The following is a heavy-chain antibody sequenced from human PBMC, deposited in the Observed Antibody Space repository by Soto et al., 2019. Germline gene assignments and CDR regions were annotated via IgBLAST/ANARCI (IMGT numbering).Heavy chain of an antibody. CDR2: IEYSGST. V-gene: IGHV4-34*01. CDR3: ARAPMVRGGPYDFDH. CDR1: GESFSGHY. J-gene: IGHJ4*02. D-gene: IGHD3-10*01. Sequence: QLQLQQWGGGLLKPSETLSLTCAVYGESFSGHYWTWIPQPPGKGLEWIGEIEYSGSTNYNPSLKSRSYIAMVTFNKQFSLNLRFGSAADTAVYYCARAPMVRGGPYDFDHWGQGSLVIVSA.